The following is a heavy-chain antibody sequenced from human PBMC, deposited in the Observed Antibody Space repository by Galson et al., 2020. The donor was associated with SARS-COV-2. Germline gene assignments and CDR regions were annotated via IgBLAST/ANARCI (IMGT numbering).Heavy chain of an antibody. D-gene: IGHD1-26*01. CDR1: GYSISSGYY. V-gene: IGHV4-38-2*01. J-gene: IGHJ4*02. CDR2: IYHSGST. CDR3: ARLGVVGATFIFGVDY. Sequence: SETLSLTCAVSGYSISSGYYWGWIRQPPGKGLEWIGSIYHSGSTYYNPSLKSRVTISVDTSKNQFSLKLSSVTAADTAVYYCARLGVVGATFIFGVDYWGQGTLVTVSS.